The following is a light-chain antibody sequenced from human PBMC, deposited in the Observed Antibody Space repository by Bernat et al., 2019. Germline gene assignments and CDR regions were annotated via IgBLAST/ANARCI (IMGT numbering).Light chain of an antibody. CDR2: DVT. Sequence: QSALTQPASVSGSPGQSITISCTGTSSDVGSYNYVSWYRQHPGKAPKLMISDVTERPSGVPDRFSVSKSGNTASLTISGLQAEDEADYYCCSYAGGYTWVFGGGTKLTVL. CDR1: SSDVGSYNY. V-gene: IGLV2-11*01. CDR3: CSYAGGYTWV. J-gene: IGLJ3*02.